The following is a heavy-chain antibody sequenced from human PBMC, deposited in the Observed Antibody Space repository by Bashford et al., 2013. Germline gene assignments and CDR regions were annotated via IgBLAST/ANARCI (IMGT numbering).Heavy chain of an antibody. CDR2: IWHDGGNK. Sequence: VRQAPGKGLEWVSVIWHDGGNKYYSDSVKGRFTISRDNSNNTVFLQMNSLRAEDTALYYCARGKDYYATGGYLNWLDSWGQGTLVTVSS. D-gene: IGHD3-22*01. J-gene: IGHJ5*02. CDR3: ARGKDYYATGGYLNWLDS. V-gene: IGHV3-33*01.